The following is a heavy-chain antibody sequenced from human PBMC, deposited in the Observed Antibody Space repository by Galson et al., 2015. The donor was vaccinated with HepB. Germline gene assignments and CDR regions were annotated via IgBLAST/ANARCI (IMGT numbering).Heavy chain of an antibody. Sequence: ETLSLTCAVYGGSFSGYYWSWIRQPPGKGLEWIGEINRSGSTNYNPSLKSRVTISVDTSKNQFSLKLSSVTAADTAVYYCARGLIVVVPAARPATYYYGMDVWGQGTTVTVSS. CDR1: GGSFSGYY. CDR3: ARGLIVVVPAARPATYYYGMDV. V-gene: IGHV4-34*01. J-gene: IGHJ6*02. CDR2: INRSGST. D-gene: IGHD2-2*01.